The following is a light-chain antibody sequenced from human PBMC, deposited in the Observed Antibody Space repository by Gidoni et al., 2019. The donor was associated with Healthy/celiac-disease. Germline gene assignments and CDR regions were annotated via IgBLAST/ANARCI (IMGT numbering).Light chain of an antibody. Sequence: DIQMTQSPSSLSASVGDRVTITCQASQDISNYLNWYQQKPGKAPKLLIYDASNLETGVPSRFSGRGSGTDFTFTISSLQPEDIATYYCQQYDNLPWTFGQXTKVEIK. CDR3: QQYDNLPWT. J-gene: IGKJ1*01. CDR1: QDISNY. CDR2: DAS. V-gene: IGKV1-33*01.